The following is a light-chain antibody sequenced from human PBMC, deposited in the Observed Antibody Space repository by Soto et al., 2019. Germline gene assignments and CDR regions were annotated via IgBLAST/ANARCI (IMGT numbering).Light chain of an antibody. V-gene: IGKV1-39*01. CDR3: QQYHRSSIT. J-gene: IGKJ5*01. CDR1: QSISRE. CDR2: GAS. Sequence: DIQLTQSPASLSASVGDRVTMTCRASQSISRELNWYQQKPGKAPNLLIYGASSLQSGVPSRFSASGSGTDFTLTINGLQPEDFATYYCQQYHRSSITFGQGTRLEIK.